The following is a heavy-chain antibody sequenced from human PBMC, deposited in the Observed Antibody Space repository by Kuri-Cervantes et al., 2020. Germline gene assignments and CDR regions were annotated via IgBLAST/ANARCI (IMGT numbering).Heavy chain of an antibody. CDR2: ISGSGGGT. CDR3: AKGFGGSRYAMDV. J-gene: IGHJ6*02. Sequence: GGSLRLSCAASGFTFSSYAMSWVRQAPGKGLEWVSSISGSGGGTYYADSVKGRFTISRDNSQNTLSLQMNSLTAEDSAVYYCAKGFGGSRYAMDVWGQGTTVIVSS. D-gene: IGHD1-26*01. CDR1: GFTFSSYA. V-gene: IGHV3-23*01.